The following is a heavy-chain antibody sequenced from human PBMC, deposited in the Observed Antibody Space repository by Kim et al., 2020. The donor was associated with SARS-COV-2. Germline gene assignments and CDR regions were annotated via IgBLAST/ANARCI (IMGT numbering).Heavy chain of an antibody. Sequence: GGSLRLSCAASGFTFDDYAMHWVRQAPGKGLEWVSGISWNSGSIGYADSVKGRFTISRDNAKNSLYLQMNSLRDEDTALYYCAKDIGDGYNNFDYWGQGTLVTVSS. J-gene: IGHJ4*02. D-gene: IGHD3-10*01. CDR1: GFTFDDYA. CDR3: AKDIGDGYNNFDY. V-gene: IGHV3-9*01. CDR2: ISWNSGSI.